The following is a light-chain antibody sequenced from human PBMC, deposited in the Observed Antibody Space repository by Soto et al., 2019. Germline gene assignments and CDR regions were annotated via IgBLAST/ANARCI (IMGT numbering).Light chain of an antibody. V-gene: IGKV3-20*01. J-gene: IGKJ1*01. CDR3: QQYGSSPWT. CDR1: QSVSSSY. CDR2: GAS. Sequence: EIVLTQSPGTLSLSPGERATLSCRASQSVSSSYLAWYQQKPGQAPRPLISGASSRAIGIPDRFSGSGSGTDFTLTISRLEPEDFAVYYCQQYGSSPWTFGQGTKGEIK.